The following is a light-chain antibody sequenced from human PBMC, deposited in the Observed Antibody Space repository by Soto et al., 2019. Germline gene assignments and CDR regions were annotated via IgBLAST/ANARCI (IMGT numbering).Light chain of an antibody. CDR3: QQYHRSSRT. CDR2: KAS. J-gene: IGKJ1*01. Sequence: DIQMTQSPSILSASVGERVTITCRANESVNIWLAWYQQKPGQAPKLLIQKASTLQSGVPSRFGDRGSGTEFTLTISNMQPEDFATYYCQQYHRSSRTFGQGTKVDIK. CDR1: ESVNIW. V-gene: IGKV1-5*03.